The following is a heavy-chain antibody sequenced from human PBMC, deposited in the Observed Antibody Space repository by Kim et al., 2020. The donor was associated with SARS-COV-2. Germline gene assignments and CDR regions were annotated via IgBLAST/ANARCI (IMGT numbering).Heavy chain of an antibody. Sequence: GGSLRLSCAASGFTFSTFAMSWVRQAPGKGLDWASSISDSGGNTHYADSVKGRFTISRGNSKNTLYLQMNSLRAEDTAVYYCAKDFGYCSSNICYPPYGMDVWGQGPTVTVSS. CDR1: GFTFSTFA. CDR2: ISDSGGNT. CDR3: AKDFGYCSSNICYPPYGMDV. V-gene: IGHV3-23*01. D-gene: IGHD2-2*03. J-gene: IGHJ6*02.